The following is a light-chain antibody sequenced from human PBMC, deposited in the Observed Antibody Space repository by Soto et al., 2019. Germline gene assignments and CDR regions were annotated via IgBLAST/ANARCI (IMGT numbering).Light chain of an antibody. CDR2: EVR. CDR3: SAYSARSTLV. V-gene: IGLV2-14*01. J-gene: IGLJ3*02. Sequence: QSALTQPASVSGSAGQSITICCSGTMRDVGAYNLVSWYQQHPGTAPKLIIYEVRNRPSGISSRFSGSRSGNTASLTISGLQSEAEGDYYFSAYSARSTLVFGGGTKLTVL. CDR1: MRDVGAYNL.